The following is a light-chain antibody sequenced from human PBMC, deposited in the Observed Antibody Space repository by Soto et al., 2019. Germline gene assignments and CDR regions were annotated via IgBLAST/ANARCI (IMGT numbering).Light chain of an antibody. CDR3: QQRRNRTIT. J-gene: IGKJ4*01. CDR2: DAS. V-gene: IGKV3-11*01. Sequence: ALTQEPFTLLGTKKDIATLSFRASQSISSYLAWSQQKPGQAPRLLICDASNRATGIPARFSGSGSGTDFTLTISSLEPEDFAVYCCQQRRNRTITFGGGGKVDIK. CDR1: QSISSY.